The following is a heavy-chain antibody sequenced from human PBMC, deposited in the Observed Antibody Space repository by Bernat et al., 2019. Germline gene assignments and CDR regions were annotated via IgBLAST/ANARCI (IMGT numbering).Heavy chain of an antibody. CDR1: GFTFSIYG. Sequence: QVQLVESGGGVVQPERSLRLSCAASGFTFSIYGMHCVRQSPGKGLEWVAVIWYDGSNKYYADSVKRRFTISRDKSKTTLYLQMNSLRAEDTAVYYCARDHQGFGEIDYWGQGTLVTVSS. J-gene: IGHJ4*02. V-gene: IGHV3-33*01. CDR3: ARDHQGFGEIDY. D-gene: IGHD3-10*01. CDR2: IWYDGSNK.